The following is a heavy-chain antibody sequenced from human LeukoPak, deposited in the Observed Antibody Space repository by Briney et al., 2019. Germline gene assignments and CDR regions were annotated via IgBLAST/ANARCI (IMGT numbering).Heavy chain of an antibody. J-gene: IGHJ5*02. D-gene: IGHD3-22*01. CDR2: IYTSGST. Sequence: PSETLSLTCTVSGGSISSSSYYWGWIRQPPGKGLEWIGSIYTSGSTNYNPSLKSRVTISVDTSKNQFSLKLSSVTAADTAVYYCARVSMYYYDSSGYYAKGFDPWGQGTLVTVSS. CDR3: ARVSMYYYDSSGYYAKGFDP. CDR1: GGSISSSSYY. V-gene: IGHV4-39*07.